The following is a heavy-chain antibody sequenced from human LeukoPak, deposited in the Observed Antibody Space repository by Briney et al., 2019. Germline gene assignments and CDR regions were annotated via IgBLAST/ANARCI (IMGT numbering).Heavy chain of an antibody. J-gene: IGHJ4*02. D-gene: IGHD3-16*02. V-gene: IGHV4-59*12. CDR1: GGSISSDY. CDR2: VYVSGNT. CDR3: ARRTQLLRLGELSFDY. Sequence: SETLSLTYTVSGGSISSDYWSWIRQPPGKGLEWIGYVYVSGNTNYNPSLKSRVTISVDTSKNQFSLKLSSVTAADTAVYYCARRTQLLRLGELSFDYWGQGTLVTVSS.